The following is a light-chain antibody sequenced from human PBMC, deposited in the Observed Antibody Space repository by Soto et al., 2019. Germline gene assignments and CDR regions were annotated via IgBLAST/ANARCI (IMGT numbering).Light chain of an antibody. J-gene: IGLJ3*02. Sequence: QSALTQPPSASGSPGQSVTISCTGTSSDVGGYNYVSWYQQNPGKAPKLMIYDVSKRPSGVPDRFSGSKSGNTASLTVSGVKAEDEADYYCASYVGSDTWVFGGGTKLTVL. CDR3: ASYVGSDTWV. V-gene: IGLV2-11*01. CDR2: DVS. CDR1: SSDVGGYNY.